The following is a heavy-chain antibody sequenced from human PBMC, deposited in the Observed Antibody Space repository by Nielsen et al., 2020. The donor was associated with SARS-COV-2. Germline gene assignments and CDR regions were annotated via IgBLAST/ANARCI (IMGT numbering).Heavy chain of an antibody. CDR2: INHSGST. CDR1: GGSFSGYY. V-gene: IGHV4-34*01. Sequence: SETLSLTCAVYGGSFSGYYWSWIRQPPGKGLEWIGEINHSGSTNYNPSLKSRVTISVDTSKNQFSLKLSSVTAADTAVYYCARGRSRNQWLVLLYFDYWGQGTLVTVSS. D-gene: IGHD6-19*01. CDR3: ARGRSRNQWLVLLYFDY. J-gene: IGHJ4*02.